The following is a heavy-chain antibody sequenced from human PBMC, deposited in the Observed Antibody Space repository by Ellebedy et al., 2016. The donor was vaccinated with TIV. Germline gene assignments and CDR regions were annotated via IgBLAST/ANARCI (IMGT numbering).Heavy chain of an antibody. CDR2: IYYGGIT. D-gene: IGHD3-16*01. V-gene: IGHV4-39*07. J-gene: IGHJ6*02. Sequence: SETLSLTCSVSGDSVTSVNSYWGWIRQPPGKGLEWIGSIYYGGITYYNSSLKSRVTISLDTSNNQFSLRLTSVTTADTAIYYCASAVLSNYYYYGMDIWGQGTTVIVS. CDR3: ASAVLSNYYYYGMDI. CDR1: GDSVTSVNSY.